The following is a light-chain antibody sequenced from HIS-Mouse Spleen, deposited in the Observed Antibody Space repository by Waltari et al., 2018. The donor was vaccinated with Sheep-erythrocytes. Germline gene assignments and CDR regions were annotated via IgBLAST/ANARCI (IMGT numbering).Light chain of an antibody. CDR3: CSYAGSYNQV. J-gene: IGLJ1*01. CDR2: DVS. Sequence: QSALTQPRSVSGSPGQSVTISCTGTSSDVGGYNYVSWYQQHPGKAPKLKIYDVSKRPSRVPGRFSGSKSGNTASLTISGLQAEDEADYYCCSYAGSYNQVFATGTKVTVL. V-gene: IGLV2-11*01. CDR1: SSDVGGYNY.